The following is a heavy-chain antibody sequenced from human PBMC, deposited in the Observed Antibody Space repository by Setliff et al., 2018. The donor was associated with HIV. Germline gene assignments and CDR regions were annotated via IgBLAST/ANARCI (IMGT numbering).Heavy chain of an antibody. CDR1: GFTFSNYS. D-gene: IGHD1-1*01. V-gene: IGHV3-21*01. CDR2: ISSSSSYI. Sequence: PGGSLRLSCAASGFTFSNYSMNWVRQAPGKGLEWVSSISSSSSYIYYADSVKGRFTISRDNAKNTVYLEMNSLRAEDTAVYYCASARIPTGGTSTSLDYWGQGALVTVSS. J-gene: IGHJ4*02. CDR3: ASARIPTGGTSTSLDY.